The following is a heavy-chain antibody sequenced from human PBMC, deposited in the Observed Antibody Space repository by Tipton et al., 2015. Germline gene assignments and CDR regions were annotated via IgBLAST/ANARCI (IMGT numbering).Heavy chain of an antibody. CDR3: ARHKDSGTYPLDY. CDR2: IQYSGST. D-gene: IGHD3-10*01. CDR1: SDSISKYY. Sequence: TLSLTCSVSSDSISKYYWSWIRQPPGKELEWIGYIQYSGSTYYNPSLKSRVTISVDTSKNQISLKLTSATAADTAIYYCARHKDSGTYPLDYWGQGTLVTVSS. V-gene: IGHV4-59*01. J-gene: IGHJ4*02.